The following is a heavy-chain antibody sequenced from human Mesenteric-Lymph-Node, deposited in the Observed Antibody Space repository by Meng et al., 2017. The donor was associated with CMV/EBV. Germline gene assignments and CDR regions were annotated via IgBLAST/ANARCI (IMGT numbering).Heavy chain of an antibody. CDR1: GFTFSSYW. Sequence: GGSLRLSCVASGFTFSSYWTHWVRQAPGKGLLWVSRINSDGSTTTYADAVKGRFTISRDNAKNTVYLQMNSLRAEDTAVYYCARDPLDYWGQGTLVTVSS. V-gene: IGHV3-74*01. CDR2: INSDGSTT. J-gene: IGHJ4*02. CDR3: ARDPLDY.